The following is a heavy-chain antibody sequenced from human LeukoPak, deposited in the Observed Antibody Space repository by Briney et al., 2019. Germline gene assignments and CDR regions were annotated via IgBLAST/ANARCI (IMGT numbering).Heavy chain of an antibody. V-gene: IGHV1-8*01. D-gene: IGHD1-26*01. CDR3: ARDREPIVGATFDY. Sequence: GASVKVSCKASGYTFTGYDINWVRQATGQGLEWMGWMNPNSGNTGYAQKFQGRVTMTRNTSISTAYMELSSLRSEDTAVYYCARDREPIVGATFDYWGQGTLVTVSS. CDR1: GYTFTGYD. CDR2: MNPNSGNT. J-gene: IGHJ4*02.